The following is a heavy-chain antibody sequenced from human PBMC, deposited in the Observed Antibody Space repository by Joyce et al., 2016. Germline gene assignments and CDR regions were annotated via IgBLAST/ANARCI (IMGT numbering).Heavy chain of an antibody. V-gene: IGHV3-23*01. D-gene: IGHD2-21*01. CDR2: ISGSGDAT. CDR1: GFTFINYA. Sequence: EVQLLESGGGLVQPGGSVRLSCAASGFTFINYAMRWVRQAPGKGLEWVSGISGSGDATYYADSVKGRFTISRDNSKKTVYLQMNSLRAEDTAIYYCAKDQYYGGEVGWLDPWGQGTLVTVSS. J-gene: IGHJ5*02. CDR3: AKDQYYGGEVGWLDP.